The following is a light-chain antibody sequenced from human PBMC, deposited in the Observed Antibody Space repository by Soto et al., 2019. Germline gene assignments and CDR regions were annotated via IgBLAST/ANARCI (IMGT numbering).Light chain of an antibody. Sequence: IRMTQYWLSLPLPPGEPASFSCRSNQNLLHTNGDNYLHWYLHKLGQSPQHLILMGSTWASAVPDRFSGSGSGTDFTLKISRVEAEDVGVYYCMQALQTPSTFGQGTKVDI. J-gene: IGKJ1*01. CDR1: QNLLHTNGDNY. V-gene: IGKV2-28*01. CDR2: MGS. CDR3: MQALQTPST.